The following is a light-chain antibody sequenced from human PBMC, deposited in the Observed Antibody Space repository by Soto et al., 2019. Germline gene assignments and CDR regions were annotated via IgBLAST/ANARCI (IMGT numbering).Light chain of an antibody. CDR2: GAS. CDR1: RSVSNTY. Sequence: EIVLTQSPGTLSLSPGERATLSCRASRSVSNTYLAWYQHKPGQAPRLLIYGASDRATGIPDRFSGSGSVTDITLTISSLEPEDFALYYCQQYGTSPVTFGQGTKLEIK. J-gene: IGKJ2*01. CDR3: QQYGTSPVT. V-gene: IGKV3-20*01.